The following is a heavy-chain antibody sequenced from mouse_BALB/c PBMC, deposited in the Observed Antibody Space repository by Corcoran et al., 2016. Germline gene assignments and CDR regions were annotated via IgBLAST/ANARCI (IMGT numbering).Heavy chain of an antibody. J-gene: IGHJ3*01. CDR3: ASSIYYASVVFAY. Sequence: QIQLVQSGPELKKPGETVRISCKASGYTFTTAGMQWVQKMPGKGLKWIGWINTHSGVPKYAEDFKGRFAFSLETSASTAYLQISNLKNEDTATYSCASSIYYASVVFAYWGQGTLLTVSA. D-gene: IGHD2-1*01. CDR2: INTHSGVP. CDR1: GYTFTTAG. V-gene: IGHV9-4*02.